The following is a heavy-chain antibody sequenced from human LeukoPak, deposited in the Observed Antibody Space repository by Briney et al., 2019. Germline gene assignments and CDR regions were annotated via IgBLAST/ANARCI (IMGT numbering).Heavy chain of an antibody. CDR2: IFPSGGEI. CDR3: ATFGFRYGDYGHYYYYYMDV. D-gene: IGHD4-17*01. CDR1: GFTFSTFA. J-gene: IGHJ6*03. V-gene: IGHV3-23*01. Sequence: GGSLRLSCAASGFTFSTFAMIWVRQPPGKGLEWVSSIFPSGGEIHYADSVRGRFTISRDNSKSTLSLQMSSLRSEDTAVYYCATFGFRYGDYGHYYYYYMDVWGKGTTVTVSS.